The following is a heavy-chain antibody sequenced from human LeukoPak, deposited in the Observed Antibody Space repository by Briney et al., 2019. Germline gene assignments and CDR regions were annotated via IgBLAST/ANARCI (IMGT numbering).Heavy chain of an antibody. CDR1: GFTFSSYA. CDR2: ISGSGGST. V-gene: IGHV3-23*01. D-gene: IGHD3-10*01. J-gene: IGHJ6*02. Sequence: GGSLRLSCAASGFTFSSYAMSWVRQAPGKGLEWVSAISGSGGSTYHADSVKGRFTISRDNSKNTLYLQMNSLRAEDTAVYYCAKSPGRYYYGSALLYYYYGMDVWGQGTTVTVSS. CDR3: AKSPGRYYYGSALLYYYYGMDV.